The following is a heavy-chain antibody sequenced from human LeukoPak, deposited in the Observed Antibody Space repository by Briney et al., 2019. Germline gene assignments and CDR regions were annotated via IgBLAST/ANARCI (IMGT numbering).Heavy chain of an antibody. CDR1: GFNFSTFW. J-gene: IGHJ6*03. V-gene: IGHV3-23*01. Sequence: GGSLRLSCAASGFNFSTFWVHWVRQAPGKGLEWVSAISGSGGSTYYADSVKGRFTISRDNSKNTLYLQMNSLRAEDTAVYYCAKWGTMVRGVIKGYYYYMDVWGKGTTVTVSS. D-gene: IGHD3-10*01. CDR3: AKWGTMVRGVIKGYYYYMDV. CDR2: ISGSGGST.